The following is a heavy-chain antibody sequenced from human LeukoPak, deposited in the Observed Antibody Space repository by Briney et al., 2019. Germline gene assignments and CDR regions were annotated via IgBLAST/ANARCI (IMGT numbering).Heavy chain of an antibody. J-gene: IGHJ4*02. Sequence: GGSLRLSCAASGFTFSSYAMSWVRQAPGKGLEWVSAISGSGGSTYYADPVKGRFTISRDNSKNTLYLQMNSLGAEDTAVYYCAKPEPDIVVVVAATFDYWGQGTLVTVSS. CDR1: GFTFSSYA. V-gene: IGHV3-23*01. CDR2: ISGSGGST. D-gene: IGHD2-15*01. CDR3: AKPEPDIVVVVAATFDY.